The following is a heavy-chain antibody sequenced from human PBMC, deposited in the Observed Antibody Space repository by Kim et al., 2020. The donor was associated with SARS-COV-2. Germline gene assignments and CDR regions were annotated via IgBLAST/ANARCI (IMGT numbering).Heavy chain of an antibody. CDR2: IYYSGST. V-gene: IGHV4-59*01. Sequence: SETLSLTCTVSGGSISSYYWSWIRQPPGKGLEWIGYIYYSGSTNYNPSLKSRVTISVDTSKNQFSLKLSSVTAADTAVYYCARATIWFGELAVYFDLWGRGTLVTVSS. D-gene: IGHD3-10*01. CDR3: ARATIWFGELAVYFDL. CDR1: GGSISSYY. J-gene: IGHJ2*01.